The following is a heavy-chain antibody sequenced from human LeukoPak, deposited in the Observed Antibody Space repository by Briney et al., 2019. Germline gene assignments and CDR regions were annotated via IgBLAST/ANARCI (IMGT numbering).Heavy chain of an antibody. V-gene: IGHV3-7*01. CDR2: IKEDGSTV. Sequence: GGSLRLSCTASGFTFSSYWMSWVRQAPGKGLEWVGNIKEDGSTVNYVDSVRGRFTTSRDNAKNAPYLQMNSLRVEDTAVYYCAREIPGAMTAFDIWGQGTMVTVSS. D-gene: IGHD2-2*01. CDR3: AREIPGAMTAFDI. CDR1: GFTFSSYW. J-gene: IGHJ3*02.